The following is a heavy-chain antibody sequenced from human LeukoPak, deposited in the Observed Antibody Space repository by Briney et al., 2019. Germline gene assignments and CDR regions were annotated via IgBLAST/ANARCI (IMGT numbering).Heavy chain of an antibody. CDR3: ARWGYSSGWFFDY. CDR1: GFTFDTYW. V-gene: IGHV3-7*01. Sequence: PGGSLRLSCAASGFTFDTYWMSWVRQAPGKGLEWVADIKEDGSDKYYVDSVKGRFTISRDNAENSVFLQMNSLGAEDTAVYYCARWGYSSGWFFDYWGQGTLVTVSS. CDR2: IKEDGSDK. J-gene: IGHJ4*02. D-gene: IGHD6-19*01.